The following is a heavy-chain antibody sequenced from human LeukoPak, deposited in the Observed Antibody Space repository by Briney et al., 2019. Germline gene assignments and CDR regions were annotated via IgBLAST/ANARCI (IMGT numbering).Heavy chain of an antibody. V-gene: IGHV1-18*01. J-gene: IGHJ4*02. CDR2: ISAYNGNT. Sequence: ASVKVSCKASGYTFTNFGISWVRQAPGQGLEWMGWISAYNGNTNYAQRLQGRVTLTTDTSTSTAYMELGSLGSDDTAVYYCARDQVVGATAGTFDYWGKGTLVPVPP. CDR1: GYTFTNFG. CDR3: ARDQVVGATAGTFDY. D-gene: IGHD1-26*01.